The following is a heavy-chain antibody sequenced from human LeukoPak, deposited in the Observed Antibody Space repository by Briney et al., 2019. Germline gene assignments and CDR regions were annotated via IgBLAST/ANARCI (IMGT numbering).Heavy chain of an antibody. Sequence: GGSLRLSCAASGFTFSSYAMSWVRQAPGKGLEWVSAISGSGGSTYYTDSVKGRFTISRDNSKNTLYLQMNSLRAEDTAVYYCARTGDSGPLDYWGQGTLVTVSS. D-gene: IGHD2-21*02. CDR2: ISGSGGST. J-gene: IGHJ4*02. CDR1: GFTFSSYA. V-gene: IGHV3-23*01. CDR3: ARTGDSGPLDY.